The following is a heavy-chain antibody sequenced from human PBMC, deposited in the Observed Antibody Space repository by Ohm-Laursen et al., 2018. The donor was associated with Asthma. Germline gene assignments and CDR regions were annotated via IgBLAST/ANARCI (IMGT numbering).Heavy chain of an antibody. CDR3: ARDQSPYSSSWNHFDY. V-gene: IGHV4-59*01. CDR2: IYYTGTT. Sequence: SDTLSLTCTVSGDSISSYYWSWIRQSPGKGLEWIGYIYYTGTTTYNPSLKSRVTISVDTSKNQFSLKMISVTAADTAVYYCARDQSPYSSSWNHFDYWGQGILVTVSS. CDR1: GDSISSYY. D-gene: IGHD6-13*01. J-gene: IGHJ4*02.